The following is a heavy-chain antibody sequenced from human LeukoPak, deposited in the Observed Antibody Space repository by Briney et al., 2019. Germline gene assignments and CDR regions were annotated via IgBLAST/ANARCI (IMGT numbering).Heavy chain of an antibody. CDR3: ARGGYYYDSSGYSHLPDY. Sequence: ASVKVSCKASGGTFSSYAFSWVRQAPGQGLEWMGGIIPIVGTTNYAQMFQGRVTITADESSSTAYMELSSLRSEDTAVYYCARGGYYYDSSGYSHLPDYWGQGTLVTVSA. J-gene: IGHJ4*02. CDR2: IIPIVGTT. CDR1: GGTFSSYA. D-gene: IGHD3-22*01. V-gene: IGHV1-69*13.